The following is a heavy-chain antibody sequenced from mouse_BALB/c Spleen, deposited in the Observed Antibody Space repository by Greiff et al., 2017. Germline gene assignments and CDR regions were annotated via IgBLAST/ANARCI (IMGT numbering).Heavy chain of an antibody. CDR2: ISNGGGST. CDR3: ARTGAAWFAY. Sequence: EVMLVESGGGLVKPGGSLKLSCAASGFTFSDYYMYWVRQTPEQRLEWVAYISNGGGSTYYPDTVKGRFTISRDNAKNTLYLQMSSLKSEDTAMYYCARTGAAWFAYWGQGTLVTVSA. D-gene: IGHD4-1*01. J-gene: IGHJ3*01. CDR1: GFTFSDYY. V-gene: IGHV5-12*01.